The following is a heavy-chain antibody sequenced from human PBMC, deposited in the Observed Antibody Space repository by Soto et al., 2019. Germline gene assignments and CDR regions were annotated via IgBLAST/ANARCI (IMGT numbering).Heavy chain of an antibody. CDR3: ALTGLYGYNYLSWFDP. V-gene: IGHV2-5*01. J-gene: IGHJ5*02. Sequence: QITLKESGPTLVKPTQTLTLTCTFSGFSLSTSGEGVGWIRQPPGKALEWLARIYWNDDKRYSPSLKSRLPIPKDTSKNQVVLTMTNMDPVDTATYYCALTGLYGYNYLSWFDPWGQGTLVTVSS. CDR2: IYWNDDK. CDR1: GFSLSTSGEG. D-gene: IGHD5-12*01.